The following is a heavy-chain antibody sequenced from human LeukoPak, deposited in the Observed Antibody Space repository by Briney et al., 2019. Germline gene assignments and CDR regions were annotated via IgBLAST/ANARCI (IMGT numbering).Heavy chain of an antibody. V-gene: IGHV1-8*01. D-gene: IGHD3-16*01. CDR1: GYTFTNYD. CDR2: MNPNSGNT. J-gene: IGHJ6*03. Sequence: ASVKVSCKASGYTFTNYDINWVRQAAGQGLEWMGWMNPNSGNTGCAQKFQGRVTITRNTSISTAYMELSSLRSEDTAVYYCARGVNTYLWFGGDYMDVWGKGSTVTVSS. CDR3: ARGVNTYLWFGGDYMDV.